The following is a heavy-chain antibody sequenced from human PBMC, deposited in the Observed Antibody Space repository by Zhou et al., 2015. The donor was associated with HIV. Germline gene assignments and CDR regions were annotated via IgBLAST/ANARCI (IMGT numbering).Heavy chain of an antibody. J-gene: IGHJ4*02. CDR3: ASYSWLSQGGRY. Sequence: QVQLVQSGAEVKKPGASVKVSCKASGYSFTGYYMHWVRQAPGQGLEWMGRINPNNGGTNYAQKFQGRVTMTRDTSISTAYMELNRLRSDDTAVYYCASYSWLSQGGRYWGQGTLVIVSS. V-gene: IGHV1-2*02. CDR1: GYSFTGYY. CDR2: INPNNGGT. D-gene: IGHD6-19*01.